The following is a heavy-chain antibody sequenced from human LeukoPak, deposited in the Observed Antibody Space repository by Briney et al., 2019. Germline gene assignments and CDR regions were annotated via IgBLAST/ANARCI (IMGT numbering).Heavy chain of an antibody. D-gene: IGHD3-10*01. CDR2: ISSSGSTI. J-gene: IGHJ6*03. CDR3: ARGSGSILYYYYMDV. Sequence: GGSLRLSCAASGFTFSSYWMSWVRQAPGKGLEWVSYISSSGSTIYYADSVKGRFTISRDNAKNSLYLQMNSLRAEDTAVYYCARGSGSILYYYYMDVWGKGTTVTISS. V-gene: IGHV3-48*04. CDR1: GFTFSSYW.